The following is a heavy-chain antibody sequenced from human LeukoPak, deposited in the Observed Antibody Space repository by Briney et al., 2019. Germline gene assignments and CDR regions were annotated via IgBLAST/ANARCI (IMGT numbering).Heavy chain of an antibody. D-gene: IGHD6-19*01. J-gene: IGHJ5*02. CDR2: ISYDGSNE. CDR1: GFSFSSYA. Sequence: GRSLRLSCAASGFSFSSYAMHWVRQAPGKGLEWAAVISYDGSNEYYPDSVKGRFTISRDNSKNTLYLQMNSLRAEDTAVYYCARDSSGSYNWFDPWGLGTLVTVSS. V-gene: IGHV3-30*04. CDR3: ARDSSGSYNWFDP.